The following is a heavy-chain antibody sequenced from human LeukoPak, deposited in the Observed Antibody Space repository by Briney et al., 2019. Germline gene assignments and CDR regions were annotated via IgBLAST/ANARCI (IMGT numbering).Heavy chain of an antibody. CDR3: AKDLATVVTPYLAFDI. CDR2: ISPSGGIT. CDR1: GFTFSSYE. D-gene: IGHD4-23*01. V-gene: IGHV3-23*01. J-gene: IGHJ3*02. Sequence: PGGSLRLSCAASGFTFSSYEMNWVRQAPGKGLEWVSGISPSGGITYYTDSVKGRFTISRDNSKNTLYLQMNSLRAEDTAVYYCAKDLATVVTPYLAFDIWGQGTMVTVSS.